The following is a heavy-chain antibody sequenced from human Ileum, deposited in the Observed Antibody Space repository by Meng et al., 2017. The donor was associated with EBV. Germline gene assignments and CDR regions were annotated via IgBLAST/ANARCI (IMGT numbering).Heavy chain of an antibody. CDR3: VSYAVGAGGRGY. Sequence: LQPSGPALVKPSRTLALPCAFPVGSASIGYCHWSWIRQPPVKGLEWIVHSGSTSYNPSLRSRVTISVDTSKNQFSLKVDSATAGDTAVYYCVSYAVGAGGRGYWGQGILVTVSS. CDR2: SGST. J-gene: IGHJ4*02. CDR1: VGSASIGYCH. D-gene: IGHD1-26*01. V-gene: IGHV4-30-4*01.